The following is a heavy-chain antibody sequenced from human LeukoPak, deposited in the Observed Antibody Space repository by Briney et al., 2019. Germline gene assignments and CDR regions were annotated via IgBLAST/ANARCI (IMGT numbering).Heavy chain of an antibody. J-gene: IGHJ4*02. CDR2: ISGSGGST. Sequence: GGSLRLSCAASGFTFSSYAMSWVRQAPGKGLEWVSAISGSGGSTYYADSVKGRFTISTDNSKNTLYLQMNSLRAEDTAVYYCARDSYENAFGAKSEEYYFDSWGQGTLVTVSS. D-gene: IGHD4/OR15-4a*01. CDR3: ARDSYENAFGAKSEEYYFDS. V-gene: IGHV3-23*01. CDR1: GFTFSSYA.